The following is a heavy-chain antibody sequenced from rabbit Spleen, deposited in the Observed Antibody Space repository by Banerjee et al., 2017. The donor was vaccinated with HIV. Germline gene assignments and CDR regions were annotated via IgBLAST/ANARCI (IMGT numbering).Heavy chain of an antibody. V-gene: IGHV1S45*01. Sequence: QEQLEESGGGLVKPEGSLTLTCTASGFALSSSYWICWVRQAPGKGLEWIACIYTGSSGSTYYASWAKGRFTISKTSSTTVTLQMTSLTVADTATYFCGRAATNYGGYGYGSLNLWGQGTLVTVS. J-gene: IGHJ4*01. CDR1: GFALSSSYW. D-gene: IGHD2-1*01. CDR3: GRAATNYGGYGYGSLNL. CDR2: IYTGSSGST.